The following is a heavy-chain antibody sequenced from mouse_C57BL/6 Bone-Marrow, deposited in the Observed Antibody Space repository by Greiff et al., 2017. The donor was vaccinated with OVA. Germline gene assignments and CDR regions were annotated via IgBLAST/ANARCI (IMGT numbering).Heavy chain of an antibody. CDR3: ARWLTTVDEGDAMDY. J-gene: IGHJ4*01. CDR1: GYTFTSYW. V-gene: IGHV1-72*01. D-gene: IGHD1-1*01. Sequence: QVQLQQSGAELVKPGASVKLSCKASGYTFTSYWMHWVKQRPGRGLEWIGRIDPNSGGTKYNEKFKSKATLTVDKPSSTAYMQLSSLTSEDSAVYYCARWLTTVDEGDAMDYWGQGTSVTVSS. CDR2: IDPNSGGT.